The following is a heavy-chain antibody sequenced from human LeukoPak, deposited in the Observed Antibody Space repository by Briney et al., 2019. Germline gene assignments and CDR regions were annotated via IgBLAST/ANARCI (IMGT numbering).Heavy chain of an antibody. D-gene: IGHD3-10*01. J-gene: IGHJ4*02. CDR2: ISTSSSSI. CDR3: ARVSLYYGSGTYYPPDY. Sequence: GGSLRLSCAASEFSVGGNYMTWVRQAPGKGLEWISSISTSSSSIYYADSVKGRFTISRDNAKNSLYLQMNSLRAEDTAVYYCARVSLYYGSGTYYPPDYWGQGTLVTVSS. V-gene: IGHV3-21*01. CDR1: EFSVGGNY.